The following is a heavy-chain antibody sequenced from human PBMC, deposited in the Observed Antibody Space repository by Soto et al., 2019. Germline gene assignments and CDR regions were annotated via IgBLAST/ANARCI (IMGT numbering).Heavy chain of an antibody. CDR1: GYSFTSYW. CDR3: GRLPCRGGSRLWSLYTWFEP. J-gene: IGHJ5*02. D-gene: IGHD3-16*01. V-gene: IGHV5-51*01. CDR2: IYPGDSDT. Sequence: GESLKISCKGSGYSFTSYWIGWVRQMPGKGLEWMGIIYPGDSDTRYSPSFQGQVTISADKSISTAYLQWSSLKASDTAMYYCGRLPCRGGSRLWSLYTWFEPWGEGPLVTVAS.